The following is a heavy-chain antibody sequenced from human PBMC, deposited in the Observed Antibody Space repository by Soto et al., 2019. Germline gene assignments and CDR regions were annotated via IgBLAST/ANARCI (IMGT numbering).Heavy chain of an antibody. CDR3: ARRDGYNFDY. J-gene: IGHJ4*02. CDR1: GFTFSSYA. CDR2: ISSNGGST. D-gene: IGHD5-12*01. Sequence: GVSLRLSCAASGFTFSSYAMHWVRQAPGKGLEYVSAISSNGGSTYYANSVKGRFTISRDNSKNTLYLQMGSLRAEDMAVYYCARRDGYNFDYWGQGTLVTVSS. V-gene: IGHV3-64*01.